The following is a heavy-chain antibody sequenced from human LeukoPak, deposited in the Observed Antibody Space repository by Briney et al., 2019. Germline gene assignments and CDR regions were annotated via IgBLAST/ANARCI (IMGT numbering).Heavy chain of an antibody. Sequence: PGRSLRLSCAASGFTFSSYAMHWVRQAPGKGLEWVAVISYDGSNKYYADSVKGRFTISRDNSKNTLYLQMNSLRAEDTAVYYCARVAGSGSYFETYSFDYWGQGTLVTVSS. D-gene: IGHD1-26*01. CDR2: ISYDGSNK. CDR1: GFTFSSYA. J-gene: IGHJ4*02. CDR3: ARVAGSGSYFETYSFDY. V-gene: IGHV3-30-3*01.